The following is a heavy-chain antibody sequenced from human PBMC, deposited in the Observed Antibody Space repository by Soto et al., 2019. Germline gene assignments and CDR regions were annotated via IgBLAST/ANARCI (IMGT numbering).Heavy chain of an antibody. CDR3: ARVSGIYYYGMDV. J-gene: IGHJ6*02. CDR2: IFYSGST. Sequence: SETLSLTCTVSGGSISSSSYYWGWIRQPPGKGLEWIGSIFYSGSTYYNPSLKSRVTISVDTSKNQFSLKLSSVTAADTAVYYCARVSGIYYYGMDVWGQGTTVTVSS. D-gene: IGHD3-10*01. CDR1: GGSISSSSYY. V-gene: IGHV4-39*01.